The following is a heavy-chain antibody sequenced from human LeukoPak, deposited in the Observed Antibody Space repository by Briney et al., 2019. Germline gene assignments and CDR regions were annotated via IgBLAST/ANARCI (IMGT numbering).Heavy chain of an antibody. J-gene: IGHJ4*02. CDR3: AKDSGTSGYYFDFDY. CDR1: GFNFRGQA. CDR2: ISGHGETT. V-gene: IGHV3-23*01. Sequence: GGSLRLSCAASGFNFRGQAMSWVRQGPGKGLEWVAGISGHGETTYYADSVQGRFNISRDNSKNTLFLQVNSLRAEDTAVYYCAKDSGTSGYYFDFDYWGQGTLVTVS. D-gene: IGHD3-22*01.